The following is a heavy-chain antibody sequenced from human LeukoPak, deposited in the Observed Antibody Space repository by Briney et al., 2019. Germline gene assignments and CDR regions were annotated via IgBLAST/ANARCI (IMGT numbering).Heavy chain of an antibody. CDR3: ARDYGGNSFDF. J-gene: IGHJ4*02. V-gene: IGHV1-2*02. D-gene: IGHD4-23*01. Sequence: GASVKVSCKASGYTFSDKYMHWVRQAPGQGLEWMGWIKPNGGGTNYAQKFQGRVTMTRGTSISTAYMELSRLRSDDTAVYYCARDYGGNSFDFWGQGTLVTVSS. CDR2: IKPNGGGT. CDR1: GYTFSDKY.